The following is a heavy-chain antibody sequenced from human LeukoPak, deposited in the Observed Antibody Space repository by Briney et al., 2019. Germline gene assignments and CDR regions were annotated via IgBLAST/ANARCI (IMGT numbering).Heavy chain of an antibody. CDR1: GFTFSSYA. J-gene: IGHJ4*02. Sequence: PGGSLRLSCAASGFTFSSYAMHWVRQAPGKGLEWVAVISYDGNNKYYADSVKGRFTISRDNSKNTLFLQMNSLRAEDTAVYYCARGGYSSSWYHFDYWGQGTLVTVSS. CDR3: ARGGYSSSWYHFDY. V-gene: IGHV3-30*14. CDR2: ISYDGNNK. D-gene: IGHD6-13*01.